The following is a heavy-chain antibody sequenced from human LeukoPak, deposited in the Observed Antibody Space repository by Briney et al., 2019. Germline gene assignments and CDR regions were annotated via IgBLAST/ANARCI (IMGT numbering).Heavy chain of an antibody. Sequence: PSETLSLTCTVSGGSISSYYWSWIRQPPGKGLEWIGYIYYSGSTNYNPFLKSRVTISVDTSKNQFSLKLSSVTAADTAVYYCARYVNYYGSGSYYDTTGPWGQGTLVTVSS. CDR2: IYYSGST. CDR1: GGSISSYY. J-gene: IGHJ5*02. CDR3: ARYVNYYGSGSYYDTTGP. V-gene: IGHV4-59*01. D-gene: IGHD3-10*01.